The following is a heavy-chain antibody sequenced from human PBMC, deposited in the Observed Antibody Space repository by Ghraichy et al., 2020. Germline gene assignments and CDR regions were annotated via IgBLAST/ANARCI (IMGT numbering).Heavy chain of an antibody. CDR2: ISAYNGNT. V-gene: IGHV1-18*01. CDR1: GYTFTSYG. CDR3: ARPIAVAVGYYYYGMDV. D-gene: IGHD6-19*01. J-gene: IGHJ6*02. Sequence: ASVKVSCKASGYTFTSYGISWVRQAPGQGLEWMGWISAYNGNTNYAQKLQGRVTMTTDTSTSTAYMELRSLRSDDTAVYYCARPIAVAVGYYYYGMDVWGQGTTVTVSS.